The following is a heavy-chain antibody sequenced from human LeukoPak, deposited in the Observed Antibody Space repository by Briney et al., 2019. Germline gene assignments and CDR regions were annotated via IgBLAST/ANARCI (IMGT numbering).Heavy chain of an antibody. CDR1: GFTFDDYA. Sequence: PGRSLRLSCAASGFTFDDYAMHWVRQAPGKGLEWVSGISWNSGSIGYADSVKGRFTISRDNAKNSLYLQMNSLRAEDTALYYCAKDIYSGWYIDYYGMDVWGQGTTVTVSS. CDR3: AKDIYSGWYIDYYGMDV. D-gene: IGHD6-19*01. CDR2: ISWNSGSI. J-gene: IGHJ6*02. V-gene: IGHV3-9*01.